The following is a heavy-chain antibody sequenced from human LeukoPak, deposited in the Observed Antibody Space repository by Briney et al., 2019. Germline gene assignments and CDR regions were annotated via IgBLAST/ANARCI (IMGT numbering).Heavy chain of an antibody. J-gene: IGHJ4*02. CDR1: GYSFTSYW. CDR3: ARHLPSIYYYDSSSYPLDDY. Sequence: GESLKISCKGSGYSFTSYWISWVRQMPGKGLEWMGRIDPSDSYTYYSPSFQGHVTISADKSISTAYLQWSSPKASDTAMYYCARHLPSIYYYDSSSYPLDDYWGQGTLVTVSS. D-gene: IGHD3-22*01. V-gene: IGHV5-10-1*01. CDR2: IDPSDSYT.